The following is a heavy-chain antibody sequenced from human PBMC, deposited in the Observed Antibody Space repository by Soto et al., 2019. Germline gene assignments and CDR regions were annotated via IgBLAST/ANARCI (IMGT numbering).Heavy chain of an antibody. CDR1: GYTFTSYY. CDR3: ARALRVTATPGLGY. D-gene: IGHD2-21*02. J-gene: IGHJ4*02. V-gene: IGHV1-46*01. CDR2: INPSGGST. Sequence: GESLKISCQDSGYTFTSYYMHWVRQAPGQGLEWMGIINPSGGSTSYAQKFQGRVTMTRDTSTSTVYMELSSLRSEDTAVYYCARALRVTATPGLGYWGQGTLVTVSS.